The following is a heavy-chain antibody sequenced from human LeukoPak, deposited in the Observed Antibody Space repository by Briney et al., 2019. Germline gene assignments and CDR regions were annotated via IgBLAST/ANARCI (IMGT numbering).Heavy chain of an antibody. J-gene: IGHJ4*02. CDR3: ASSAGIAVASTFDY. D-gene: IGHD6-19*01. CDR1: GFTFSSYA. V-gene: IGHV3-23*01. CDR2: ISGSGGST. Sequence: GGSLRLSCAASGFTFSSYAMNWVRQAPGKGLEWVSAISGSGGSTYYADSVKGRFTISRDNSKNTLYLQMNSLRAEDTAVYYCASSAGIAVASTFDYWGQGTLVTVSS.